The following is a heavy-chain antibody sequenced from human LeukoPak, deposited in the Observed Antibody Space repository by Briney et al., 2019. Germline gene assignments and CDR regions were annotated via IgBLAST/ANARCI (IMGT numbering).Heavy chain of an antibody. CDR2: IRSKANSYAT. J-gene: IGHJ4*02. Sequence: GGSLRLSCAASGFTFSGSAMHWVRQASGKGLEWVGRIRSKANSYATAYAASVKGRFTISRDDSKNTAYLQMNSLKTEATAVYYCTSHRYYYDSSGYSSDYWGQGTLVTVSS. CDR3: TSHRYYYDSSGYSSDY. V-gene: IGHV3-73*01. CDR1: GFTFSGSA. D-gene: IGHD3-22*01.